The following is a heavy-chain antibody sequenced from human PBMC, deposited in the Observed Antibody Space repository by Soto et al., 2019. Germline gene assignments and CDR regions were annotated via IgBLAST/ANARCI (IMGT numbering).Heavy chain of an antibody. V-gene: IGHV3-48*02. Sequence: GGSLRLSCAASGFTFSSYGMNWVRQAPGKGLEWVSYISSGRVTTNYADSVKGRFTISRDNAKSSLYLQLNSLRDDDTAVYYCARGGAARPDYWGQGTLVTVSS. CDR1: GFTFSSYG. CDR2: ISSGRVTT. D-gene: IGHD2-15*01. CDR3: ARGGAARPDY. J-gene: IGHJ4*02.